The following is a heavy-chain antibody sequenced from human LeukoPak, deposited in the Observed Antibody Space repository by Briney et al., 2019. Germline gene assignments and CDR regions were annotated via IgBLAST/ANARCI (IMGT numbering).Heavy chain of an antibody. CDR3: AREQFGPSSSSRKGASYYYYYMDV. D-gene: IGHD6-6*01. Sequence: GGSLRLSCAASGFTFSSYGMHWVRQAPGKGLEWVAVISYDGSNKYYADSVKGRFTISRDNAKNEVYLQMNSLRAEDTAVYYCAREQFGPSSSSRKGASYYYYYMDVWGKGTTVTVSS. CDR1: GFTFSSYG. CDR2: ISYDGSNK. J-gene: IGHJ6*03. V-gene: IGHV3-30*03.